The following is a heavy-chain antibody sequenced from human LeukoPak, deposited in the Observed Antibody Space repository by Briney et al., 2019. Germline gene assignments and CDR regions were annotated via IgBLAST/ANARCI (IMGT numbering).Heavy chain of an antibody. V-gene: IGHV3-53*01. CDR3: ANHIVGAIRAAFDI. D-gene: IGHD1-26*01. Sequence: GGSLRFSCAASGFTVSSNYMNWVRQAPGKGLEWVSVIYGGGSTYYADSVKGRFTISRDNSKNTLYLQMNSLGAEDTAVYYCANHIVGAIRAAFDIWGQGTMVTVSS. CDR1: GFTVSSNY. CDR2: IYGGGST. J-gene: IGHJ3*02.